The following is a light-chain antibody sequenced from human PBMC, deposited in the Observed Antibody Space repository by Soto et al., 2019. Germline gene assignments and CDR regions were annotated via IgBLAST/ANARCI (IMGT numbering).Light chain of an antibody. V-gene: IGKV3-15*01. J-gene: IGKJ5*01. CDR1: QSVRTK. CDR2: GAS. Sequence: EIVMTQSPGTLSVSPGEGATLFCRASQSVRTKLAWYQQRAGQAPRLLMYGASTRATGIPDRFSGSGSGTEFTLTISSLQSEDFAVYYCQQYNSWPQITFGQGTRLEIK. CDR3: QQYNSWPQIT.